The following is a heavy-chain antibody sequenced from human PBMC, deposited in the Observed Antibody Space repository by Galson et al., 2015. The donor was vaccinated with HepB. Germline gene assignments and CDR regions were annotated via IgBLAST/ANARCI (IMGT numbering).Heavy chain of an antibody. Sequence: SVKVSCKASGLTFINSAVQWVRQARGQRLEWIGWIVVGSGKTNYAQKFQERVTITRDMSTSTAYMGLSSLRSEDTAVYYCAADAPYRNGWAYNYSFAMDVWGQGTTVTVSS. CDR1: GLTFINSA. D-gene: IGHD6-19*01. CDR2: IVVGSGKT. V-gene: IGHV1-58*01. J-gene: IGHJ6*02. CDR3: AADAPYRNGWAYNYSFAMDV.